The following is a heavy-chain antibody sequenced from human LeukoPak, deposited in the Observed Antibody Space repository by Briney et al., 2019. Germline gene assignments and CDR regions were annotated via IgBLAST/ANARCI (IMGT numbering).Heavy chain of an antibody. J-gene: IGHJ6*03. Sequence: SVKVSCKASGYTFTSYGISWVRQAPGQGLEWMGGIIPIFGTANYAQKFQGRVTFTADKSTSTAYMELSSLRSEDTAVYYCARSQLRFFDWSRGYYYMDVWGKGTTVTVSS. CDR1: GYTFTSYG. V-gene: IGHV1-69*06. CDR3: ARSQLRFFDWSRGYYYMDV. CDR2: IIPIFGTA. D-gene: IGHD3-9*01.